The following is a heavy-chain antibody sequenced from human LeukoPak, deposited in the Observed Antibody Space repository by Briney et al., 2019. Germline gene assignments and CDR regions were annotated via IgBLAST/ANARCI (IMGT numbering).Heavy chain of an antibody. D-gene: IGHD6-13*01. CDR3: PRDRATAVNGGFDY. CDR1: GFTFSSYA. Sequence: GGSLRLSCAASGFTFSSYAMSWVRQAPGKGLEWVSAIRGSGGSTYYADSVKGRFTISRDNSKNTLYLQMNSLRAEDTAVYYCPRDRATAVNGGFDYWGQGALVTVSS. V-gene: IGHV3-23*01. CDR2: IRGSGGST. J-gene: IGHJ4*02.